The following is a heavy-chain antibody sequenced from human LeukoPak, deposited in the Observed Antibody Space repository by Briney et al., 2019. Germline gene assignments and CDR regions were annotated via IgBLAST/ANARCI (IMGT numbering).Heavy chain of an antibody. V-gene: IGHV4-59*06. CDR1: GGSISSYY. CDR2: IYYSGST. CDR3: ARDPGGITMVRGRNYFDY. D-gene: IGHD3-10*01. J-gene: IGHJ4*02. Sequence: KPSETLSLTCTVSGGSISSYYWSWIRQPPGKGLEWIGYIYYSGSTYYNPSLKSRVTISVDTSKNQFSLKLSSVTAADTAVYYCARDPGGITMVRGRNYFDYWGQGTLVTVSS.